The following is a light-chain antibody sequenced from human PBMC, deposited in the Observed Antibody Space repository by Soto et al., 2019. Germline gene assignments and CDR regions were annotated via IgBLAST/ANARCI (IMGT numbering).Light chain of an antibody. CDR3: QQYDNLLCA. CDR2: DAS. V-gene: IGKV1-33*01. CDR1: HDISNY. Sequence: DIQMTQSPSSLSAAVGDRVTITFQASHDISNYLNWYQQKPGQAPKRLIYDASNLERGVPSRTSGSGSGTDFTFPISSLKSEDFATSYCQQYDNLLCAFGPGTTVDIK. J-gene: IGKJ3*01.